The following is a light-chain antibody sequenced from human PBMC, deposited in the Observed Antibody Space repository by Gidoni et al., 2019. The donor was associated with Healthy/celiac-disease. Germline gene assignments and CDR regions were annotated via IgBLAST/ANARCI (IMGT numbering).Light chain of an antibody. V-gene: IGKV1-39*01. CDR3: QQSYSTPRYS. CDR1: HSISRY. CDR2: AAS. Sequence: DIQMTQSPSSLSASVGDRVTITCRASHSISRYLNWYQQKPGKAPKLLIYAASSLQSGVPSRFSGSGSGTDFTLTISSLQPEDFATYYCQQSYSTPRYSFGQGTKLEIK. J-gene: IGKJ2*03.